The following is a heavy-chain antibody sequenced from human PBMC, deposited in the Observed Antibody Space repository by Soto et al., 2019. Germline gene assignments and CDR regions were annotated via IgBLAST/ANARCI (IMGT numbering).Heavy chain of an antibody. CDR3: AKTIVAASGYYFDH. Sequence: QVQLVESGGDLVKPGGSLRLACAASGFSFSDSYMSWVRQAPGKGLEWLSYISGGSSYTNYADSVRGRFTISRDNAKGSLYFKMNRLRADVTAVYSCAKTIVAASGYYFDHWGQGNVVTVSS. V-gene: IGHV3-11*06. CDR2: ISGGSSYT. J-gene: IGHJ4*02. D-gene: IGHD2-21*01. CDR1: GFSFSDSY.